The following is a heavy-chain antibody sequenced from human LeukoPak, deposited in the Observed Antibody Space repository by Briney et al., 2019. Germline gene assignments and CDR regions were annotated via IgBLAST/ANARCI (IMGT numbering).Heavy chain of an antibody. CDR2: INPSGGST. D-gene: IGHD4-11*01. Sequence: ASVKVSCKASGYTFTSYYMHWVRQAPGQGLEWMGIINPSGGSTSYAQKFQGRVTMTRDTSTSTVYMELSSLRSENTAVYYCASSPQYQYYFDYWGQGTLVTVSS. CDR3: ASSPQYQYYFDY. J-gene: IGHJ4*02. V-gene: IGHV1-46*01. CDR1: GYTFTSYY.